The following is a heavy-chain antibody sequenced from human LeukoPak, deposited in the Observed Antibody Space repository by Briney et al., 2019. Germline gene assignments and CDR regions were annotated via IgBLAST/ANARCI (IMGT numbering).Heavy chain of an antibody. CDR2: IYYSGST. J-gene: IGHJ4*02. Sequence: SETLSLTCTVSGGSISSYYWSWIRQPPGKGLEWIGYIYYSGSTYYNPSLKSRVTISVDTSKNQFSLKLSSVTAADTAVYYCAKDYVWGSYRYDGEGVFDYWGQGTLVTVSS. V-gene: IGHV4-59*04. CDR1: GGSISSYY. CDR3: AKDYVWGSYRYDGEGVFDY. D-gene: IGHD3-16*02.